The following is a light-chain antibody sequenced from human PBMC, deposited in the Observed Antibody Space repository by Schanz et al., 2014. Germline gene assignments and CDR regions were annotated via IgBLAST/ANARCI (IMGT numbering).Light chain of an antibody. CDR2: DAS. Sequence: EIVMTQSPATLSVSPGERATLSCRASQSVSRNLAWYQQKPGQAPRLLIYDASNRATGIPARFSGSGSGTDFSLTISRLEPEDSAVYYCQHYGSPPLTFGPGTTVDIK. J-gene: IGKJ3*01. V-gene: IGKV3-20*01. CDR3: QHYGSPPLT. CDR1: QSVSRN.